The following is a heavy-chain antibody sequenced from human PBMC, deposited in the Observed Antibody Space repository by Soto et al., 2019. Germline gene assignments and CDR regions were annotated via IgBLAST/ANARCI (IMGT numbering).Heavy chain of an antibody. V-gene: IGHV4-34*01. CDR3: AGAKRDYGDYDFPEVVKILGENSRLGIYFDY. J-gene: IGHJ4*02. Sequence: SETLSLTCAVYGGSFSGYYWSWIRQPPGKGLEWIGEINHSGSTNYNPSLKSRVTISVDTAKNQFSLKLSSVTAADTAVYYCAGAKRDYGDYDFPEVVKILGENSRLGIYFDYWGQGTLVTVSS. CDR1: GGSFSGYY. CDR2: INHSGST. D-gene: IGHD4-17*01.